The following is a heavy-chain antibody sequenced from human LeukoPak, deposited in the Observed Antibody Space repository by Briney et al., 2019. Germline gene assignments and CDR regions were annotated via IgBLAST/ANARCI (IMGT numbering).Heavy chain of an antibody. CDR3: ARQSGDVETVLDY. J-gene: IGHJ4*02. CDR2: IYPGDSDT. D-gene: IGHD5/OR15-5a*01. V-gene: IGHV5-51*01. Sequence: GESLKISCKGSGYSFTTYWIAWVRQMPGKGLECLGIIYPGDSDTRYSPSFQGQVTISADNSISTAYLQWSSLKASDTAIHYCARQSGDVETVLDYWGQGSLVTVSS. CDR1: GYSFTTYW.